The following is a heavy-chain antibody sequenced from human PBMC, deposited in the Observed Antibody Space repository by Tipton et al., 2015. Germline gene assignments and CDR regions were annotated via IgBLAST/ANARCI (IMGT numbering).Heavy chain of an antibody. CDR2: IYHSGDT. V-gene: IGHV4-4*02. J-gene: IGHJ4*02. D-gene: IGHD3-16*01. CDR1: DDSISSLSW. CDR3: ASDAGEYFDH. Sequence: GLVKPSGTLSLTCAVSDDSISSLSWWSWVRQPPGEGLDWIGEIYHSGDTHYNPSLTSRVTISVDKSNNQFSLKLTSVTAADTAVYYCASDAGEYFDHWGQGALVTVSS.